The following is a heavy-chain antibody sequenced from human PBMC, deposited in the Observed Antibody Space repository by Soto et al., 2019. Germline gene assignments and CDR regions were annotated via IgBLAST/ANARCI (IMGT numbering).Heavy chain of an antibody. Sequence: GASVKVSCKASGGTFSNYALDWVRQAPGQGLEWMGGIIPIFGTVRHAQNFQGRVTITADESTATAYMELSSLRYEDTAMYFFATGGELDYYDHGGWLWGQGTMVTVSS. D-gene: IGHD3-22*01. CDR2: IIPIFGTV. V-gene: IGHV1-69*13. CDR3: ATGGELDYYDHGGWL. CDR1: GGTFSNYA. J-gene: IGHJ1*01.